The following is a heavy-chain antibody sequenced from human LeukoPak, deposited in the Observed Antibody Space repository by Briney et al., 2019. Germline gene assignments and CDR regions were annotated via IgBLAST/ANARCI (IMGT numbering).Heavy chain of an antibody. CDR2: IYSGGST. D-gene: IGHD1-26*01. CDR3: ARRLEYSGSKGVFDY. CDR1: GFTVSSNY. J-gene: IGHJ4*02. Sequence: GGALRLSCAVSGFTVSSNYMTWVRQAPGKGLEWVSIIYSGGSTSYADSVKGRFTISRDSSKNTLYLQMNSLRAEDTALYYCARRLEYSGSKGVFDYWGEGTLVTVSS. V-gene: IGHV3-66*01.